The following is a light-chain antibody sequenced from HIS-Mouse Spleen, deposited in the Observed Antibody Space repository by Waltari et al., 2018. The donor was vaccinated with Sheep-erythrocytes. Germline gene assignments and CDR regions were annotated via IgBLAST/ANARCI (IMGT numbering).Light chain of an antibody. Sequence: SYELTHPPSVSVSPGQTASITCSGDKLGDKYACWYQQKPGHSPVLVIYQDSNRPSGIPERFSGSNSGNTATLTISGTQAMDEADYYCQAWDSSTVVFGGGTKLTVL. CDR3: QAWDSSTVV. CDR2: QDS. V-gene: IGLV3-1*01. J-gene: IGLJ2*01. CDR1: KLGDKY.